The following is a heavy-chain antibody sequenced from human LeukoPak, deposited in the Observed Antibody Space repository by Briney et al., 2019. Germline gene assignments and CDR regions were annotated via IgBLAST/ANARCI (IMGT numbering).Heavy chain of an antibody. CDR1: GGTFSSYA. D-gene: IGHD6-19*01. Sequence: SVKVSCKASGGTFSSYAISWVRQAPGQGLEWMGGIIPILGIANYAQKFQGRVTITADKSTSTAYMELSSLRSEDTAVYYCASDVSGIAVAGPVDYWGQGTLVTVSS. J-gene: IGHJ4*02. V-gene: IGHV1-69*04. CDR3: ASDVSGIAVAGPVDY. CDR2: IIPILGIA.